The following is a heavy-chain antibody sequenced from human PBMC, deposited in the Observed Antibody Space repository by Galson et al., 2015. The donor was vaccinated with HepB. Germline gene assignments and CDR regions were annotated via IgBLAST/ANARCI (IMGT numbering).Heavy chain of an antibody. V-gene: IGHV1-2*06. CDR1: GYTFTGYY. J-gene: IGHJ4*02. CDR2: INPNSGGT. D-gene: IGHD6-6*01. CDR3: ACIKDSSSSSIDY. Sequence: SVKVSCKASGYTFTGYYMHWVRQAPGQGLEWMGRINPNSGGTNYAQKFQGRVTMTRDTSISTAYMELSRLRSDDTAVYYCACIKDSSSSSIDYWGQGTLVTVSS.